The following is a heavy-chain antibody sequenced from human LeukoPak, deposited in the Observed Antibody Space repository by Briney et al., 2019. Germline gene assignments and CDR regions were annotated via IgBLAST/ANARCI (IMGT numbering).Heavy chain of an antibody. CDR3: ARELH. J-gene: IGHJ4*02. CDR2: IYSGGST. CDR1: GFTFSGSA. Sequence: GGSLRLSCAASGFTFSGSAMHWVRQAPGKGLEWVSIIYSGGSTYYADSVKGRLTISRDNSKNTLYLQMNSLRVEDTAVYYCARELHWGQGTLVTVSS. V-gene: IGHV3-53*05.